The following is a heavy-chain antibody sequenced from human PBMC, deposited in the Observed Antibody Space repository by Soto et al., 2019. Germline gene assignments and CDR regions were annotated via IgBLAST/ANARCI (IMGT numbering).Heavy chain of an antibody. CDR1: GYIFTKYY. J-gene: IGHJ4*02. CDR2: INGYNGKA. D-gene: IGHD3-16*01. Sequence: QVQLVQSVTELRKPGASVKLSCKASGYIFTKYYIAWVRQAPRHGLEWMGMINGYNGKANYGQDFRGRVIMTTDTSTNPAYMDLRSLTSGDTGVYYCVRWDGFFGAGGVHWGQGTLVTVSS. CDR3: VRWDGFFGAGGVH. V-gene: IGHV1-18*01.